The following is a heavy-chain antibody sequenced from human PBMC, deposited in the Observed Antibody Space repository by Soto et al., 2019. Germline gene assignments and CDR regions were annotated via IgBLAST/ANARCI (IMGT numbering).Heavy chain of an antibody. CDR3: ATRKGVSQSSSYGMDV. J-gene: IGHJ6*02. D-gene: IGHD3-16*01. CDR2: IIPMFGTA. CDR1: GGTFSSYA. Sequence: QVQLVQSGAEVKKPGSSVKVSCKASGGTFSSYAISWVRQAPGQGLEWMGGIIPMFGTADYAQKFQGRVKIPAAESTGKAYMGLGSLNSDDTAVYYCATRKGVSQSSSYGMDVWGQGPTVPVSS. V-gene: IGHV1-69*12.